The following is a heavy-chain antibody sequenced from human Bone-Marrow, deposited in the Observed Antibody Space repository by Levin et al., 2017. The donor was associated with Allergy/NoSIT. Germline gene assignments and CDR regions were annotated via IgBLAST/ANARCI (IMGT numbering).Heavy chain of an antibody. CDR1: GYTFTNYW. CDR3: ARRLPDYGDASDI. CDR2: IYPRDSDS. D-gene: IGHD3-16*01. J-gene: IGHJ3*02. V-gene: IGHV5-51*01. Sequence: RGESLKISCQGSGYTFTNYWIAWVRQMPGKGLEWMGFIYPRDSDSTYSPSFQGQVTFSADRSINTAYLHLSSLKASDTAVYYCARRLPDYGDASDIWGQGTMVTVSS.